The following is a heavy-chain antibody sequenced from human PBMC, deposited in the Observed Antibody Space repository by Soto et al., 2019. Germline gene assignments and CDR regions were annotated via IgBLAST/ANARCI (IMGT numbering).Heavy chain of an antibody. V-gene: IGHV3-23*01. Sequence: EVQLLESGGGLVQPGGSLRLSCAASGFTFSSYAMSWVRQAAGKGLEWVSAISGSGGSTYYADSVKGRFTISRDNSKNTLYLQMYSLRSEDTAVYYCAKDLLSTYDSSGYYDYWGQGTLVTVSS. CDR1: GFTFSSYA. CDR2: ISGSGGST. D-gene: IGHD3-22*01. CDR3: AKDLLSTYDSSGYYDY. J-gene: IGHJ4*02.